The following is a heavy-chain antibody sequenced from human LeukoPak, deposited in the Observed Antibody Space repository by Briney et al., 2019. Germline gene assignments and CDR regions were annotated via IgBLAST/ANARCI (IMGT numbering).Heavy chain of an antibody. CDR1: GYTFTSYD. D-gene: IGHD6-6*01. CDR3: ARVRPWQLVRWQTTENWFDP. CDR2: MNPNSGNT. Sequence: ASVMVSCKASGYTFTSYDINWVRQATGQGLEWMGWMNPNSGNTGYAQKFQGRVTITRNTSISTAYMELSSLRSEDTAVYYCARVRPWQLVRWQTTENWFDPWGQGTLVTVSS. J-gene: IGHJ5*02. V-gene: IGHV1-8*03.